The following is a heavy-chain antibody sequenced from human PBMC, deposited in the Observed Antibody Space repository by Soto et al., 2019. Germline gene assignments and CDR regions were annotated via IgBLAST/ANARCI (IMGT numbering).Heavy chain of an antibody. CDR2: TRNKANSYTT. J-gene: IGHJ4*02. V-gene: IGHV3-72*01. CDR3: AREVELGNNFGY. D-gene: IGHD7-27*01. Sequence: GGSLRLSCAASGFTSSDHYMAWVRHAPGKGLEWVGRTRNKANSYTTEYAASVKGRFTISRDDSKNSLYLQMNSLKTEDTAVYYCAREVELGNNFGYWGQGTLVTVSS. CDR1: GFTSSDHY.